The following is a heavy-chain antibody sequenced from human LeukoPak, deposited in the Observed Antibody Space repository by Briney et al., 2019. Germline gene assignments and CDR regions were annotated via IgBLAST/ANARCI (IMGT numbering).Heavy chain of an antibody. J-gene: IGHJ4*02. CDR2: IYHSGTT. Sequence: SGTLSLTCAVSGGSISSSNWWSWVRQPPGKGLEWIGEIYHSGTTNYNPSLKSRVTMSVDKSKNQFSLKLSSVTAADTAVYYCASRTGYCSSTSCYSFDSWGRGTLVTVSS. CDR3: ASRTGYCSSTSCYSFDS. V-gene: IGHV4-4*02. D-gene: IGHD2-2*02. CDR1: GGSISSSNW.